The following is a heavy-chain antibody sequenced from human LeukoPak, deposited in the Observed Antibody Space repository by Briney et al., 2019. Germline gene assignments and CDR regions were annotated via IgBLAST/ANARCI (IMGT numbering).Heavy chain of an antibody. V-gene: IGHV4-4*07. CDR3: AGSYDSSGYSYFWQAFDI. CDR1: GGSISSYY. Sequence: SETLSLTCTVSGGSISSYYWSWIRQPAGKGLEWNGRIYTSGSTNYNPSLKSRVTMSVDTSKNQFSLKLSSVTAADTAVYYCAGSYDSSGYSYFWQAFDIWGQGTMVTVSS. CDR2: IYTSGST. D-gene: IGHD3-22*01. J-gene: IGHJ3*02.